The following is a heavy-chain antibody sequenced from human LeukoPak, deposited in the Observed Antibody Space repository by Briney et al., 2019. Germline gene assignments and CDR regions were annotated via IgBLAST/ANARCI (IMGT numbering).Heavy chain of an antibody. CDR3: ATTPGGGGDY. J-gene: IGHJ4*02. D-gene: IGHD3-16*01. Sequence: ASVKVSCKASGYTFTSYYMHWVRQAPGQGLEWMGIINPSGGSTSYAQKFQGRVTMTRDTSTSTVYMEVSSLRSEDTAVYYCATTPGGGGDYWGQGTLVTVSS. V-gene: IGHV1-46*01. CDR2: INPSGGST. CDR1: GYTFTSYY.